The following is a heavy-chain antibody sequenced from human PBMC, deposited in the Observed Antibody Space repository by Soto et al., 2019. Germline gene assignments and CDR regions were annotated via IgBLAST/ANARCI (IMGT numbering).Heavy chain of an antibody. CDR2: IYSGGST. D-gene: IGHD6-19*01. V-gene: IGHV3-66*01. Sequence: EVQLVESGGGLVQPGGSLRLSCAASGFTVSSNYMSWVRQAPGKGLEWVSVIYSGGSTYYADSVKGRFTISRDNSKNTLYLQMNSLRAEDTAVYYCAKGVPGIAVAGTGYFQHWGQGTLVTVSS. CDR1: GFTVSSNY. J-gene: IGHJ1*01. CDR3: AKGVPGIAVAGTGYFQH.